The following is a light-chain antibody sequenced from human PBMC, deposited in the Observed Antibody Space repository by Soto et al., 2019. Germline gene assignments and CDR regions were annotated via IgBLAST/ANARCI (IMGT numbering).Light chain of an antibody. V-gene: IGKV3-15*01. J-gene: IGKJ4*01. CDR3: QQNNKWPPVT. Sequence: EVVMTQSPATVSVSPGEGVTLSCRASQTISNDLAWYQQQPVQAPRLLIYGASTRATGVPARFSGGGSGTEFTLTISSLQSEDFAFYYCQQNNKWPPVTFGGGTKVEIK. CDR2: GAS. CDR1: QTISND.